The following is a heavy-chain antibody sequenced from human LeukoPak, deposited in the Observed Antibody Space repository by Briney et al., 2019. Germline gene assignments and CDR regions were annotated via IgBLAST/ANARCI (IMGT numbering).Heavy chain of an antibody. CDR3: AIRMTTISAYYFYYYMDV. CDR1: GFTFTNYG. D-gene: IGHD4-17*01. CDR2: IRYDGSNQ. J-gene: IGHJ6*03. Sequence: PGGSQRLSCATSGFTFTNYGIHWVRQAPGKGLEWVAFIRYDGSNQYYADSVKGRFTISRDNSQKTLYLQMTTLRTEDTAIYYCAIRMTTISAYYFYYYMDVWGKGTSVTVSS. V-gene: IGHV3-30*02.